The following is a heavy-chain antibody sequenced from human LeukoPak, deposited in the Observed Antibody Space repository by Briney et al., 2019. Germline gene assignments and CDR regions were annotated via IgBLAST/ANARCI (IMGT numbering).Heavy chain of an antibody. J-gene: IGHJ4*02. Sequence: GGSLRLSCAASGFTFSTYNMNWVRQAPGKGLEWVSYINSAGTSIYYADSVKGRFTISRDNAKNSLYQQMNSLRAEDTAVYHCARDPIYDSWSGSPDYWGQGTLVTVSS. D-gene: IGHD3-3*01. CDR3: ARDPIYDSWSGSPDY. CDR2: INSAGTSI. V-gene: IGHV3-48*01. CDR1: GFTFSTYN.